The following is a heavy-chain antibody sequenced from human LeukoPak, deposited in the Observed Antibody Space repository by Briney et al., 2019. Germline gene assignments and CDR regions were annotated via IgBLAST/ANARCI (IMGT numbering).Heavy chain of an antibody. J-gene: IGHJ4*02. CDR1: GYTLTELS. V-gene: IGHV1-24*01. CDR2: FDPEDGET. Sequence: ASVKVSCKVSGYTLTELSMHWVRQAPGKGLEWMGGFDPEDGETIYAQKFQGRVTMTTDTSTSTAYMELRSLRSDDTAVYYCARDGQPTSTDDESFDYWGQGTLVTVSS. CDR3: ARDGQPTSTDDESFDY. D-gene: IGHD4-17*01.